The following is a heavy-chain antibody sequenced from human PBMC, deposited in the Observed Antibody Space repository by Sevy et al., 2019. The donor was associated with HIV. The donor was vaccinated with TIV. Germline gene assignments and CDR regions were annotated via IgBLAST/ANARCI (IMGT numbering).Heavy chain of an antibody. D-gene: IGHD4-17*01. CDR2: IYHSGNT. J-gene: IGHJ4*02. CDR1: GGSSTSNNYY. Sequence: SETLSLTCSVSGGSSTSNNYYWGWIRQPPGKGLEWTGSIYHSGNTYYNPSLKSRVTVSVDTSRSHFSLKVTSVAASDTAVYFCASQPGYRSTYYGFSLSRTFDSWGPGTLVTVSS. CDR3: ASQPGYRSTYYGFSLSRTFDS. V-gene: IGHV4-39*01.